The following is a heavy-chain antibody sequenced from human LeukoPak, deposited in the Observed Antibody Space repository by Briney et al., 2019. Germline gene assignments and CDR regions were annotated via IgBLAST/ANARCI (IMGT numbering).Heavy chain of an antibody. Sequence: PGGSLRLSCAASGFTFSSYSMNWVRQAPGEGLEWVSSISSSSSYIYYADSVKGRFTISRDNAKNSLYLQMNSLRAEDTAVYYCARDYYDSSGYYSDYWGQGTLVTVSS. CDR2: ISSSSSYI. CDR3: ARDYYDSSGYYSDY. CDR1: GFTFSSYS. V-gene: IGHV3-21*01. D-gene: IGHD3-22*01. J-gene: IGHJ4*02.